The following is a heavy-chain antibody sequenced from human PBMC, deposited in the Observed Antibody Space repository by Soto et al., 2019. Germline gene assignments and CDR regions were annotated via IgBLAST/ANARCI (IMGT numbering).Heavy chain of an antibody. CDR3: ARERGIAAAGTRPGNYYYYGMDV. CDR2: INPNSGGT. Sequence: QVKLVQSGAEVKKHGASVKGSCKASGYTFTGYYMHWVRQATGQGLEWMGWINPNSGGTNYAQKFQGWVTMTRDTSISTAYMELSRLRSDDTAVYYCARERGIAAAGTRPGNYYYYGMDVWGQGTTVTVSS. CDR1: GYTFTGYY. V-gene: IGHV1-2*04. J-gene: IGHJ6*02. D-gene: IGHD6-13*01.